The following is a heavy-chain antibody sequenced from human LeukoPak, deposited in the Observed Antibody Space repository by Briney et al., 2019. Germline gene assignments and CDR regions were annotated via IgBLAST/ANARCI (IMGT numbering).Heavy chain of an antibody. CDR1: GFTFSSYG. D-gene: IGHD6-19*01. CDR3: AKVGEYSSGWNWFDP. J-gene: IGHJ5*02. Sequence: PGRSLRLSCAASGFTFSSYGMHWVRQAPGKGLEWVAAISGSGGSTYYADSVKGRFTISRDNSKNTLYLQMNSLRAEDTAVYYCAKVGEYSSGWNWFDPWGQGTLVTVSS. V-gene: IGHV3-23*01. CDR2: ISGSGGST.